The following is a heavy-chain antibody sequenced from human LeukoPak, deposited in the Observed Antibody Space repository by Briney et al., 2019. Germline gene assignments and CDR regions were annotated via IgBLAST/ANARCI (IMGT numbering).Heavy chain of an antibody. CDR1: GGSISSYY. CDR3: ARDGWNYVGFDY. V-gene: IGHV4-59*01. J-gene: IGHJ4*02. D-gene: IGHD1-7*01. CDR2: IYYSGST. Sequence: PSETLSLTCTVSGGSISSYYWSWIRQPPGKGLEWIGYIYYSGSTNYNPSLKSRVTISVDTSKNQFSLKLSSVTAADTAVYYCARDGWNYVGFDYWGQGTLVTVSS.